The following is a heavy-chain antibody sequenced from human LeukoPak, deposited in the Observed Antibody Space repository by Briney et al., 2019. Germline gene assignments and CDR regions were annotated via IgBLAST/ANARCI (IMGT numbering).Heavy chain of an antibody. CDR2: INPIGGST. D-gene: IGHD5-18*01. CDR3: ARELGRDTAMVTTGYGMDV. Sequence: ASVKVSCKASGYTFTSYYMHWVRQAPGQGLEWMGTINPIGGSTSYAQKFQGRVTMTRDTSTSTVYMELSSLRSEDTAVYYCARELGRDTAMVTTGYGMDVWGQGTTVTVSS. CDR1: GYTFTSYY. V-gene: IGHV1-46*01. J-gene: IGHJ6*02.